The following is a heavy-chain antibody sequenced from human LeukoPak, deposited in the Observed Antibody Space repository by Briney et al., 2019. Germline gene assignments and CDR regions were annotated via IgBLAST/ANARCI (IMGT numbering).Heavy chain of an antibody. Sequence: SETLSLTCNVSGGFISSYYWSWIRQPPGKGLEWIGYIYYSGSTNYNPSLKSRVTISVDTSKNQFSLKLSSVTAADTAVYYCARGGLRYFDWFIWGQGTMVTVSS. CDR3: ARGGLRYFDWFI. CDR1: GGFISSYY. CDR2: IYYSGST. J-gene: IGHJ3*02. V-gene: IGHV4-59*08. D-gene: IGHD3-9*01.